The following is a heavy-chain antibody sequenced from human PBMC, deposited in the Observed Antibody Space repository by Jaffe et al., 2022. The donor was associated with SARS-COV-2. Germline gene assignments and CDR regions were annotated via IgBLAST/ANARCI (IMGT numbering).Heavy chain of an antibody. Sequence: QVQLVQSGAEVKKPGASVKVSCKASGYTFTSYYMHWVRQAPGQGLEWMGIINPSGGSTSYAQKFQGRVTMTRDTSTSTVYMELSSLRSEDTAVYYCAREGAGQDSSSWYMSVWGQGTTVTVSS. J-gene: IGHJ6*02. CDR2: INPSGGST. D-gene: IGHD6-13*01. V-gene: IGHV1-46*01. CDR3: AREGAGQDSSSWYMSV. CDR1: GYTFTSYY.